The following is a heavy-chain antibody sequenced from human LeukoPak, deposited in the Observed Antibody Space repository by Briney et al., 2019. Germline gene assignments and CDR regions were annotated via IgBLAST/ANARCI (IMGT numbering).Heavy chain of an antibody. V-gene: IGHV1-69*13. CDR3: ARDGPTYCSSTSCYTPYFDY. Sequence: SVKVSCKASGGTFSSYAISWVRQAPGQGLEWMGGIIPIFGTANYAQKFQGRVTITADESTSTACMELSSLRSEDTAVYYCARDGPTYCSSTSCYTPYFDYWGQGTLVTVSS. CDR2: IIPIFGTA. D-gene: IGHD2-2*02. CDR1: GGTFSSYA. J-gene: IGHJ4*02.